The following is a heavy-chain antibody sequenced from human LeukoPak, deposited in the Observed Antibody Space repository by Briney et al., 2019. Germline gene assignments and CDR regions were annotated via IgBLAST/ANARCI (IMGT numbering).Heavy chain of an antibody. CDR3: ARGRDKATSPAIDY. D-gene: IGHD5-18*01. J-gene: IGHJ4*02. CDR2: ISPKSGDT. CDR1: GYTFSGYY. Sequence: ASVKVSCKASGYTFSGYYMHWVRQAPGQGHEWMGWISPKSGDTNYAQNFQGRVTMTRDTSISTAYMELSRLTSDDTAVYYCARGRDKATSPAIDYWGQGTLVTVSS. V-gene: IGHV1-2*02.